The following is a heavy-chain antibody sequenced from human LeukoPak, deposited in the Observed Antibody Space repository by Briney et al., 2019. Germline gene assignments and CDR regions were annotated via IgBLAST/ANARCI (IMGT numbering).Heavy chain of an antibody. D-gene: IGHD3-10*01. CDR3: ARVGYGSGSSKNWFDP. V-gene: IGHV4-59*12. J-gene: IGHJ5*02. CDR1: GGSISPYY. Sequence: SETLSLTCTVSGGSISPYYWSWSRQPPGKGLEWIGDIYYNGITNYNPSLKSRVTMSVDTSKNQFSLKLSSVTAADTAVYYCARVGYGSGSSKNWFDPWGQGTLVTVSS. CDR2: IYYNGIT.